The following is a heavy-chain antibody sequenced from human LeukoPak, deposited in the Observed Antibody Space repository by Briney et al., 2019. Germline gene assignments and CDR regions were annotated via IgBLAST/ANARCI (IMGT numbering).Heavy chain of an antibody. Sequence: SDTLSLTRTLSGGSISSYYWSWIRQPAGKGLEWIGRIYTSGSTNYNPSLKSRVTISVDKSKNQFSLKLSSVTAADTAVYYCARSAVAIPGAFDIWGQGTMVTVSS. CDR3: ARSAVAIPGAFDI. CDR2: IYTSGST. V-gene: IGHV4-4*07. CDR1: GGSISSYY. J-gene: IGHJ3*02. D-gene: IGHD6-19*01.